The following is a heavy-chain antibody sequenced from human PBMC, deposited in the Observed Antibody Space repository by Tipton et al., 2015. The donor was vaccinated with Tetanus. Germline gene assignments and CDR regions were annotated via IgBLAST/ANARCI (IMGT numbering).Heavy chain of an antibody. D-gene: IGHD6-19*01. Sequence: SLRLSCAASGFTFSSYWMSWVRQAPGKGPEWVASIKQDGSEKYYVDSVKGRFTISRDNAKNSLYLQMNSLRAEDTAVYYCARARVAVAGTRFDYWGQGTLVTVSS. V-gene: IGHV3-7*01. CDR3: ARARVAVAGTRFDY. CDR1: GFTFSSYW. CDR2: IKQDGSEK. J-gene: IGHJ4*02.